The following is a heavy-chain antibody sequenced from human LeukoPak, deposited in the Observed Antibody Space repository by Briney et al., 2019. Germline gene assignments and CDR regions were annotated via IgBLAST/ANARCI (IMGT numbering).Heavy chain of an antibody. CDR3: AASRINMIPPLDY. CDR2: INSDGSST. D-gene: IGHD3-22*01. V-gene: IGHV3-74*01. Sequence: GGSLRLSCAASGFTFSSYWMHWVRQAPGKGLVWVSRINSDGSSTSYADSVKGRFTISRDNAKNTLYLQMNSLRAEDTAVYYCAASRINMIPPLDYWGQGTLVTVSS. J-gene: IGHJ4*02. CDR1: GFTFSSYW.